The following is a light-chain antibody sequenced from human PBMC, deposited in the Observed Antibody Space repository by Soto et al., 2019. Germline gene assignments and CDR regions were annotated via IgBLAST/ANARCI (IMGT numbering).Light chain of an antibody. CDR3: QQRSNWPLS. CDR1: QSVSSY. Sequence: EIVLTQSPATLSLSPGERATLSCRASQSVSSYLAWYQQKPGQAPRLLMYEASTRATGMPARFSGSGSETDFTLTISSLQPEDFAVYYCQQRSNWPLSFGGGTKVDIK. J-gene: IGKJ4*01. V-gene: IGKV3-11*01. CDR2: EAS.